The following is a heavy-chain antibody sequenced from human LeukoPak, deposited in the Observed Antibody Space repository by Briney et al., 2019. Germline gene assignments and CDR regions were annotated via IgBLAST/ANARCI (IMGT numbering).Heavy chain of an antibody. CDR2: ISGSGGST. CDR3: AKDHEGELMVYAIDY. D-gene: IGHD2-8*01. Sequence: PGGSLRLSCAASGFTFSSYAMSWVRQAPGKGLEWVSAISGSGGSTYYADSVKGRFTISRDNSKNTLYLQMNSLRAEDTAVYYCAKDHEGELMVYAIDYWGQGTLVTVSS. J-gene: IGHJ4*02. V-gene: IGHV3-23*01. CDR1: GFTFSSYA.